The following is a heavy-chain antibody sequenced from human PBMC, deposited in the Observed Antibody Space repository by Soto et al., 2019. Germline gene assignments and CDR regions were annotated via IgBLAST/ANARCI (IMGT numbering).Heavy chain of an antibody. D-gene: IGHD2-2*01. Sequence: GGSLRLSCAASGFTFSRYYMYWVRQAPGKGLEWVSIISKGTSNTYYVDSVTGRFTISRDNSKNTVYLEMNSLRVEDTALYFCARDRIRGQTIVAPDSMAIDYWGRGTLVTVSS. CDR3: ARDRIRGQTIVAPDSMAIDY. CDR1: GFTFSRYY. V-gene: IGHV3-23*01. J-gene: IGHJ4*02. CDR2: ISKGTSNT.